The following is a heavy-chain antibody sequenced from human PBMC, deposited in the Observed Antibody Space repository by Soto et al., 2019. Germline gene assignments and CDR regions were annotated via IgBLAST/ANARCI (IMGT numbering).Heavy chain of an antibody. J-gene: IGHJ6*02. CDR1: GFTFSSYG. D-gene: IGHD5-18*01. V-gene: IGHV3-30*18. CDR3: AKDYGDTAMGNYYYYGMDV. CDR2: ISYDGSNK. Sequence: LRLSCAASGFTFSSYGMHWVRQAPGKGLEWVAVISYDGSNKYYADSVKGRFTISRDNSKNTLYLQMNSLRAEDTAVYYCAKDYGDTAMGNYYYYGMDVWGQGTTVTVSS.